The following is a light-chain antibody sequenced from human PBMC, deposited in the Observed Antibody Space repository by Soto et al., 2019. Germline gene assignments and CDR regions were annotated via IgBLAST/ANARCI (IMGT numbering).Light chain of an antibody. V-gene: IGKV3-20*01. J-gene: IGKJ1*01. CDR2: GSS. CDR3: QQYGSSGT. CDR1: QSVSSN. Sequence: EIVLTQSPGTLSLSPGEGATLSCRASQSVSSNLAWYQQKPGQAPRLLIYGSSSRATGIPERFSGSGSGTDFTLTISRLEPEDFAVYYCQQYGSSGTFGQGTKVDIK.